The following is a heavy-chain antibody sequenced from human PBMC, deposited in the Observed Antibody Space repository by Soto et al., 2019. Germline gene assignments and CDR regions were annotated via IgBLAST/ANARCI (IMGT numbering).Heavy chain of an antibody. D-gene: IGHD1-26*01. J-gene: IGHJ4*02. Sequence: QVQLVESGGGVVQPGRSLRLSCAVSGFTFSSYGIHWVRQAPGKGLEWVAVIYYDGSNKYYADSVQGRFTVSRDNSKNTLYLQMNSLRAEDTAVYNCARDLSPHRVGNFDYWGQGTLVTVSS. CDR3: ARDLSPHRVGNFDY. V-gene: IGHV3-33*01. CDR2: IYYDGSNK. CDR1: GFTFSSYG.